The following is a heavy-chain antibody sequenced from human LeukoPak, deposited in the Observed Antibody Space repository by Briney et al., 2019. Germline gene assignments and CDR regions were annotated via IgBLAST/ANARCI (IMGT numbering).Heavy chain of an antibody. CDR3: TRVDYGSGFDY. J-gene: IGHJ4*02. CDR1: GFTFSSYG. CDR2: ISSSGSTI. D-gene: IGHD3-10*01. V-gene: IGHV3-48*04. Sequence: GGTLRLSCAASGFTFSSYGMSWVRQAPGKGLEWVSYISSSGSTIYYADSVKGRFTISRDNAKNSLFLQMNSLRVEDTAIYYCTRVDYGSGFDYWGQGILVTVSS.